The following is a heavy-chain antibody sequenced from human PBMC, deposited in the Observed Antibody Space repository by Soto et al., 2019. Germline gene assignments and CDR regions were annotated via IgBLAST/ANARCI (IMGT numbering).Heavy chain of an antibody. D-gene: IGHD3-22*01. J-gene: IGHJ4*02. CDR1: GFVFTYYS. Sequence: PAGTLILSCASSGFVFTYYSLNWVSPAPGKGLEWVSSISSTCRYINYADSVKGRFTISRDNAKNSLYLQMDSLRVEDTAVYYCAADSPHDGTVGGDYWGQGTLVNV. V-gene: IGHV3-21*01. CDR2: ISSTCRYI. CDR3: AADSPHDGTVGGDY.